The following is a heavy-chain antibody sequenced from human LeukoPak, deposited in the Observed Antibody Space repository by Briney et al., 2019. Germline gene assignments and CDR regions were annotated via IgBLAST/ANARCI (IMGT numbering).Heavy chain of an antibody. CDR3: ARAQPTSSWTGFNV. CDR2: IWFDGTEK. CDR1: GFTFSNSV. J-gene: IGHJ3*01. D-gene: IGHD6-13*01. Sequence: GGSLRLSCAASGFTFSNSVMHWVRQAPGKGLEWVAIIWFDGTEKYYADSVKGRFTISRDNSKDALYLQMDSPGAEDTAFYYCARAQPTSSWTGFNVWGQGTMVTVSS. V-gene: IGHV3-33*01.